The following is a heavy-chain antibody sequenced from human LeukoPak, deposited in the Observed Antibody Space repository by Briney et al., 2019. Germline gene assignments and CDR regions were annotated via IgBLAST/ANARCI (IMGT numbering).Heavy chain of an antibody. J-gene: IGHJ4*02. Sequence: PSETLSLTCTVSVGSISSSSYYWGWIRQPPGKGLEWIGSIYYSGSTYYNPSLKSRVTISVDTSKNQFSLKLSSVTAADTAVYYCARDLVMATAKGFDYWGQGTLVTVSS. CDR3: ARDLVMATAKGFDY. CDR1: VGSISSSSYY. V-gene: IGHV4-39*07. D-gene: IGHD5-24*01. CDR2: IYYSGST.